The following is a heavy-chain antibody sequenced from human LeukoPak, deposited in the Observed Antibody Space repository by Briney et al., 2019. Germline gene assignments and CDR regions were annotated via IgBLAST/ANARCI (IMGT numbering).Heavy chain of an antibody. D-gene: IGHD6-19*01. CDR1: GGSFSGYY. CDR3: ARGVSSRAVAGVIQNYYYYYGMDV. Sequence: SETLSLTRAVYGGSFSGYYWSWIRQPPGKGLEWIGEINHSGSTNYNPSLKSRVTISVDTSKNQFSLKLSSVTAADTAVYYCARGVSSRAVAGVIQNYYYYYGMDVWGQGTTVTVSS. CDR2: INHSGST. V-gene: IGHV4-34*01. J-gene: IGHJ6*02.